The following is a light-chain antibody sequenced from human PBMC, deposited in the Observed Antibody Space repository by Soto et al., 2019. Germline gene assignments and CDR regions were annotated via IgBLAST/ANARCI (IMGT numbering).Light chain of an antibody. CDR3: SSYAGSYTWI. CDR2: DVT. V-gene: IGLV2-11*01. CDR1: SRDVAGYSY. J-gene: IGLJ1*01. Sequence: QSALTQPRSVSGSPGQSVTVSCTGTSRDVAGYSYVSWFQQHPGKAPQLLIYDVTKRPSGVPDRFSGSKSGNTAALTISGLQAEDEAEYFCSSYAGSYTWIFGSGTKVTVL.